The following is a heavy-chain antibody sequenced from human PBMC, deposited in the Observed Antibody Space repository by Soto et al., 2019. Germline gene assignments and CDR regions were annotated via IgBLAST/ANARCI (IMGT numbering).Heavy chain of an antibody. Sequence: ASVKVSCKASGYTFTDYYIHWVRQAPGQRLEWIGWINTYSGGTDYAQKFHGRVTMTRDTSITTASMELTRLRSDDTAVYYCAREGATSKASELVYWGQGTLVTGSS. CDR1: GYTFTDYY. CDR2: INTYSGGT. J-gene: IGHJ4*02. CDR3: AREGATSKASELVY. D-gene: IGHD1-1*01. V-gene: IGHV1-2*02.